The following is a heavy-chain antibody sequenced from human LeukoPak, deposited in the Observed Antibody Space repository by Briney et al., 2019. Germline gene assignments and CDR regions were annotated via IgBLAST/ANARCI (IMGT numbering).Heavy chain of an antibody. CDR3: ARGGAIVGATPFDY. CDR1: GYTFTGYY. Sequence: SVKVSCKASGYTFTGYYMHWVRQAPGQGLEWMGGIIPIFGTANYAQKFQGRVTITADESTSTAYMELSSLRSEDTAVYYCARGGAIVGATPFDYWGQGTLVTVSS. D-gene: IGHD1-26*01. CDR2: IIPIFGTA. J-gene: IGHJ4*02. V-gene: IGHV1-69*13.